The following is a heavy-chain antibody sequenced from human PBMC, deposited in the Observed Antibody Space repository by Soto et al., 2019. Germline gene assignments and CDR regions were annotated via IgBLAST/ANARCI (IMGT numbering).Heavy chain of an antibody. D-gene: IGHD4-17*01. CDR2: IGTAGDT. V-gene: IGHV3-13*01. CDR3: ARVYATVTNHYYGMDV. Sequence: GGSLRLSCAASGFTFSSYDMHWVRQATGKGLEWVSAIGTAGDTYYPGSVKGRFTISRENAKNSLYLQMNSLRAEDTAVYYCARVYATVTNHYYGMDVWGQGTTVTVSS. J-gene: IGHJ6*02. CDR1: GFTFSSYD.